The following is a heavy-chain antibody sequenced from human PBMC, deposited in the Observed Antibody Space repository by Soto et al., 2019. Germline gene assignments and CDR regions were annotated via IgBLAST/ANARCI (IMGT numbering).Heavy chain of an antibody. CDR2: VYYSGTT. Sequence: SETLSLTCAVSGASISSTSSFWDWIRQPPGKGPEWIGSVYYSGTTYYNPSLKSRVTISVDTSKDQFTLKLTSVTAADTAVYYCARHLYGSGSYYRRPFDSWGQGTLVTVSS. J-gene: IGHJ4*02. D-gene: IGHD3-10*01. CDR3: ARHLYGSGSYYRRPFDS. CDR1: GASISSTSSF. V-gene: IGHV4-39*01.